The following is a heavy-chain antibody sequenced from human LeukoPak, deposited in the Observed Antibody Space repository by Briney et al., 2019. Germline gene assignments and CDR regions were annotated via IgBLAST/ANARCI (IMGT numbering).Heavy chain of an antibody. J-gene: IGHJ3*02. D-gene: IGHD3-10*01. CDR1: GFTFSSYE. Sequence: GGSLRLSCAASGFTFSSYEMNWVRQAPGKGLEWVSYISSSGSTIYYADSVKGRFTISRDNAKNSPYLQMNSLRAEDTAVYYCARGGSGGAFDIWGQGTMVTVSS. CDR3: ARGGSGGAFDI. CDR2: ISSSGSTI. V-gene: IGHV3-48*03.